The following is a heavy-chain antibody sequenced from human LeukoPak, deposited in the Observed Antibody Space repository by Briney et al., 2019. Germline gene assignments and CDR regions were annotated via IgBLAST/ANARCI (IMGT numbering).Heavy chain of an antibody. CDR1: GYTFTSYD. Sequence: RASVKVSCKASGYTFTSYDFNWVRQATGQRPEWMGWMSPNSGDTGYAQKFQDRVTMTRNTSISTAYMELSSLRPDDTAVYYCARGPSNWGYDYWGPGTLVTVSS. CDR3: ARGPSNWGYDY. J-gene: IGHJ4*02. D-gene: IGHD7-27*01. CDR2: MSPNSGDT. V-gene: IGHV1-8*01.